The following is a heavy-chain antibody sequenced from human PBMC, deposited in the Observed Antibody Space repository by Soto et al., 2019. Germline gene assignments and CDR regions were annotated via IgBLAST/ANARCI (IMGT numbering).Heavy chain of an antibody. D-gene: IGHD2-8*01. Sequence: SETLSLTCTVSGDSVTNYFWSWMRQPPGQGLEWIGHMYHGGRTNYSPSLKSRVTMSLTSSKNHFSLNLSSLTAADTAVYFCAREPGYCTNGVCPIFDFWGQGVLVTVSS. V-gene: IGHV4-59*02. CDR1: GDSVTNYF. CDR2: MYHGGRT. J-gene: IGHJ4*02. CDR3: AREPGYCTNGVCPIFDF.